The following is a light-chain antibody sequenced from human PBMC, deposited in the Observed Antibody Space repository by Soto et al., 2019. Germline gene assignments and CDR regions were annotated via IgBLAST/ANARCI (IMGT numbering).Light chain of an antibody. CDR2: YDN. Sequence: SSELTQPPSVSVAPGKTARITCGGNNIGGKSVHWYQQKPGQAPVLVIYYDNDRPSGIPERFSGSNSGNTATLTISRVAAGDEADYYCQVWDGSSDHYVFGTGTKVTVL. CDR3: QVWDGSSDHYV. J-gene: IGLJ1*01. CDR1: NIGGKS. V-gene: IGLV3-21*04.